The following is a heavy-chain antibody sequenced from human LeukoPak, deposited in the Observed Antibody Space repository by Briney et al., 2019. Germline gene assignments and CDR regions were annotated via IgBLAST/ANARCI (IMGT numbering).Heavy chain of an antibody. CDR2: LSSSGSAF. CDR3: ARSARLMKGVVEVTALDD. D-gene: IGHD3-3*01. J-gene: IGHJ4*02. Sequence: AGSLTLSCEDSGLTFSSYEMNWVRQAPGKGLEWIAYLSSSGSAFSYADSVKGRFTIARDNAQNSVYLEMNSLRADDTAVYYCARSARLMKGVVEVTALDDWGQGTLVTVSS. V-gene: IGHV3-48*03. CDR1: GLTFSSYE.